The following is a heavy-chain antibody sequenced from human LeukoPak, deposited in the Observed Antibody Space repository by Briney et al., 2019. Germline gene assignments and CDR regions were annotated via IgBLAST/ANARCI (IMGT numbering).Heavy chain of an antibody. J-gene: IGHJ4*02. D-gene: IGHD3-22*01. CDR2: INPKSGGT. V-gene: IGHV1-2*02. CDR1: GYTFTGYY. CDR3: ARLGVHSGYPVGFGY. Sequence: GASVKVSCKASGYTFTGYYMHWVRQAPGQGLEWMGWINPKSGGTNYAQKSQGRVTMTRDTSISTAYMELSRLRSDDTAVYYCARLGVHSGYPVGFGYWGQGTLVTVSS.